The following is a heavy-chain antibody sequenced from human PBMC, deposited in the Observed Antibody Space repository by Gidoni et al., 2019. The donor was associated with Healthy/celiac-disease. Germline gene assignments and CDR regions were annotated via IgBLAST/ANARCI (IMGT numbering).Heavy chain of an antibody. Sequence: EVQLVESGGGLIQPGGYLRRSCAASGFTVCSNYMSWVRQAPGKGLEWVSVIYSGGSTYYADSVKGRFTISRDNSKNTLYLQMNSLRAEDTAVYYCAREIAARPSWFDPWGQGTLVTVSS. CDR3: AREIAARPSWFDP. V-gene: IGHV3-53*01. CDR1: GFTVCSNY. CDR2: IYSGGST. J-gene: IGHJ5*02. D-gene: IGHD6-6*01.